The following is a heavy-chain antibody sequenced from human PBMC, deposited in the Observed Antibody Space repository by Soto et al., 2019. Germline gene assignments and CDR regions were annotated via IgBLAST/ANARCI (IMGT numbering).Heavy chain of an antibody. J-gene: IGHJ5*02. D-gene: IGHD2-15*01. CDR1: GGSISSSSYY. CDR3: ARPVVVVAATEFWFDP. CDR2: IYYSGST. Sequence: SETLSLTCTVSGGSISSSSYYWGWIRQPPGKGLEWIGSIYYSGSTYYNPSLKSRVTISVDTSKNQFSLKLSSVTTADTAVYYCARPVVVVAATEFWFDPWGQGTLVTVS. V-gene: IGHV4-39*01.